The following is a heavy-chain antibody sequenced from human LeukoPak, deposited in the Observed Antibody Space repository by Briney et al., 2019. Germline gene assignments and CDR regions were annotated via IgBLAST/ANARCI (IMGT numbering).Heavy chain of an antibody. CDR3: AREFYGVDY. V-gene: IGHV3-21*01. D-gene: IGHD4/OR15-4a*01. CDR2: ISSSSSYI. J-gene: IGHJ4*02. CDR1: GFTFSSYS. Sequence: GGSLSLSCAASGFTFSSYSMNWVRQAPGTGLEWVSSISSSSSYIYYADSVKGRFTISRDNAKNSLYLQMNSLRAEDTAVFYCAREFYGVDYWGQGTLVTVSS.